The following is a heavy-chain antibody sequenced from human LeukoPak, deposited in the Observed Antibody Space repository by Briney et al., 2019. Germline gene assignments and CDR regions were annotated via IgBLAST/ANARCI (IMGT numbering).Heavy chain of an antibody. V-gene: IGHV3-21*01. J-gene: IGHJ4*02. Sequence: GGSLRLSCAASGFTFSSYSMNWVRQAPGKGLEWVSSISSSSSYIYYADSVKGRCTISRDNAKNSLYLQMNSLRAEDTAVYYCARDLDLGVTRWLEPEFDYWGQGTLVTVSS. D-gene: IGHD5-24*01. CDR1: GFTFSSYS. CDR3: ARDLDLGVTRWLEPEFDY. CDR2: ISSSSSYI.